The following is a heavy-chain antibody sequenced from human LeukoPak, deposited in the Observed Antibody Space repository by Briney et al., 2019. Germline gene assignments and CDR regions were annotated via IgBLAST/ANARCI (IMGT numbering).Heavy chain of an antibody. Sequence: GASVKVSCKVSGYTLTELSIHWVRQAPGKGLEWMGGFDVEDGETIYAQWFKDRVTMTEDTSTGTAYMELRSLRSEDTAVYYCATFVTGSYWVRWFDPWGQGTLVTVSS. CDR3: ATFVTGSYWVRWFDP. V-gene: IGHV1-24*01. CDR2: FDVEDGET. CDR1: GYTLTELS. J-gene: IGHJ5*02. D-gene: IGHD1-26*01.